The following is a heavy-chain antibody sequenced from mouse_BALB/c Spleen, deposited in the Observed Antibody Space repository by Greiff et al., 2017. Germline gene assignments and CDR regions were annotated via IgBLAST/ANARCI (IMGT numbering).Heavy chain of an antibody. CDR1: GYTFSSYW. CDR2: ILPGSGST. V-gene: IGHV1-9*01. D-gene: IGHD2-1*01. J-gene: IGHJ4*01. Sequence: VQVVESGAELMKPGASVKISCKATGYTFSSYWIEWVKQRPGHGLEWIGEILPGSGSTNYNEKFKGKATFTADTSSNTAYMQLSSLTSEDSAVYYCARGDYGNPYAMDYWGQGTSVTVSS. CDR3: ARGDYGNPYAMDY.